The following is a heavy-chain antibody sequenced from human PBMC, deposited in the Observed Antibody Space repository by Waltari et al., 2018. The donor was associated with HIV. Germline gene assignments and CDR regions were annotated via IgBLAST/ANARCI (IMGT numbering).Heavy chain of an antibody. D-gene: IGHD2-2*01. CDR3: AREYCSSTSCSPNGRLGAFDI. V-gene: IGHV4-4*07. CDR2: IYTSGSH. J-gene: IGHJ3*02. CDR1: GGSISSYY. Sequence: QVQLQESGPGLVKASETLSLTCTVSGGSISSYYWSWTRQPAGKGLEWIGRIYTSGSHNYNSSLKSRVTMSIDTSKNQCFLKLSSVTAADTAVYYGAREYCSSTSCSPNGRLGAFDIWGQGTMVTVSS.